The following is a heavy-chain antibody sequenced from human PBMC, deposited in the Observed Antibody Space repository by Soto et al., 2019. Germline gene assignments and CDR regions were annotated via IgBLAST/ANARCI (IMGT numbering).Heavy chain of an antibody. D-gene: IGHD6-19*01. CDR3: ARGLSGGSANYCFDP. V-gene: IGHV4-4*07. CDR1: GGAVRVYC. Sequence: PSETLSLTCSVSGGAVRVYCWTWIRQPPGKGLEWIGRICFGGTTNYNPSLNSRVSMSIASSKNHFALKLTSVTGAHTAPYYCARGLSGGSANYCFDPWGQGTLVTVSS. CDR2: ICFGGTT. J-gene: IGHJ5*02.